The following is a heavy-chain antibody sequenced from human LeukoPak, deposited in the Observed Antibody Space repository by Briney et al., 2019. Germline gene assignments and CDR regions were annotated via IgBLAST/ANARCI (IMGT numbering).Heavy chain of an antibody. CDR3: ARISISGWYIDY. Sequence: GGSLRLSCAAPGFTVSSNYMSWVRQAPGKGLEWVSSIYIGGSTYYADSVKGRFTISRDNPNNTLYLQMHSLRAEDTAVYYCARISISGWYIDYWGQGTLVTVSS. CDR2: IYIGGST. CDR1: GFTVSSNY. V-gene: IGHV3-66*01. J-gene: IGHJ4*02. D-gene: IGHD6-19*01.